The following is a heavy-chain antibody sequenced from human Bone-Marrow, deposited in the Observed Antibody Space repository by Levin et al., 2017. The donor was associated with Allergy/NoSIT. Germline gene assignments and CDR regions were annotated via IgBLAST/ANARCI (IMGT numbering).Heavy chain of an antibody. CDR1: GGSLNTFY. D-gene: IGHD6-13*01. J-gene: IGHJ4*02. V-gene: IGHV4-4*07. CDR2: IYSSGLT. CDR3: ARHLYTSTWTNFDY. Sequence: PSETLSLTCTVSGGSLNTFYLSWLRQPAGEGLKWIGRIYSSGLTKYAPSLQSRVTMSVDTSKNEFSLKLTSVTAADTAVYYCARHLYTSTWTNFDYWGQGILVTVSS.